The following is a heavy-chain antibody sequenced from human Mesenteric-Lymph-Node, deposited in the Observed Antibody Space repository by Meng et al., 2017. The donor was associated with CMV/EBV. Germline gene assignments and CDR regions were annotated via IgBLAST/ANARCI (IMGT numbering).Heavy chain of an antibody. J-gene: IGHJ5*02. CDR1: GGSISSSNW. D-gene: IGHD1-26*01. Sequence: SETLSLTCAVSGGSISSSNWWSWVRQPPGKGLEWIGEIYHSGSTNYNPSLKSRVTISVDKSKNQFSLKLSSVTAADTAAYYCARAWYSGSLNWFDPWGQGTLVTVSS. V-gene: IGHV4-4*02. CDR2: IYHSGST. CDR3: ARAWYSGSLNWFDP.